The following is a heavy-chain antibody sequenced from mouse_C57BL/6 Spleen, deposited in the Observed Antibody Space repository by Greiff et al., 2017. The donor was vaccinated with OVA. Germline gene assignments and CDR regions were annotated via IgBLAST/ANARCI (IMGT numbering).Heavy chain of an antibody. J-gene: IGHJ2*01. CDR3: ARHDRNYIDY. CDR2: ISSGGSYT. Sequence: EVKLVESGGDLVKPGGSLKLSCAASGFTFSSYGMSWVRQTPDKRLEWVATISSGGSYTYYPDSVKGRFTFSRDNAENTLYLQMSSLKSEDTAMYYCARHDRNYIDYWGQGTTLTVSS. CDR1: GFTFSSYG. V-gene: IGHV5-6*01.